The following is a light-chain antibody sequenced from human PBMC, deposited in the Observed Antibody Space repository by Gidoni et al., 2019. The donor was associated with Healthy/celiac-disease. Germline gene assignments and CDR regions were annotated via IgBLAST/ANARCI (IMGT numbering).Light chain of an antibody. J-gene: IGKJ2*01. CDR1: QSVSSSY. V-gene: IGKV3-20*01. CDR2: GAS. Sequence: EIVLTQSPRTLSLSPGERATLSCRASQSVSSSYLAWYQQKPGQAPRLRIYGASSRATGIPDRFSGSGSGTDFTLTISRLEPEDFAVYYCQQYGSSPLYTFGQXTKLEIK. CDR3: QQYGSSPLYT.